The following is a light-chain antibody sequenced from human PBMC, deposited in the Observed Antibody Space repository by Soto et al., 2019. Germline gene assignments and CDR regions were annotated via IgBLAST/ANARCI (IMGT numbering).Light chain of an antibody. V-gene: IGKV1-9*01. CDR2: GAS. CDR1: KDISSY. Sequence: DIQLTQSPSFLSASVGDRVTITCRASKDISSYLAWYQQKPGKAPNLLIYGASTLQGGVPSRFSGSGSGTEFTLTISNLQPEDCATYYCQQLKTYPLTFGGGTMVEIK. CDR3: QQLKTYPLT. J-gene: IGKJ4*01.